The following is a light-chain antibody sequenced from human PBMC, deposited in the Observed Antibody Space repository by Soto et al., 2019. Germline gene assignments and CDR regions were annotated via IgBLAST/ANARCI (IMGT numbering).Light chain of an antibody. CDR1: QSVSSSY. Sequence: VLTQSAGTLSLSPGERATLSCRASQSVSSSYLAWYQQKPGQAPRLLIYGASSRATGIPDRFSGSGSGTDFTLTISRLEPEDFAVYYCQQYGSSPCTFGQGTRLEIK. CDR2: GAS. V-gene: IGKV3-20*01. J-gene: IGKJ5*01. CDR3: QQYGSSPCT.